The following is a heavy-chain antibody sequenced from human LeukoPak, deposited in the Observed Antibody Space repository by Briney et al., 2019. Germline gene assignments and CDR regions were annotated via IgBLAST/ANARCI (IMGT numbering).Heavy chain of an antibody. CDR1: GVTFSKYS. V-gene: IGHV3-30*02. Sequence: GGSLRLSCATSGVTFSKYSMQWVRQAPGKGLEWVAFVRFDTSQIYYADSVKGRFTISRDNSKSTLYLQMDSLRAEDTAVYYCTRDNNRKDDYWGQGTLVTVSS. D-gene: IGHD1-14*01. CDR3: TRDNNRKDDY. CDR2: VRFDTSQI. J-gene: IGHJ4*02.